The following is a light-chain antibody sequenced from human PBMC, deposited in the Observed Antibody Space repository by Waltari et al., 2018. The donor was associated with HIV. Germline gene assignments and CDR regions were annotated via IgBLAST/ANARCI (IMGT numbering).Light chain of an antibody. V-gene: IGKV3-11*01. CDR1: QSVSSY. CDR2: EAF. J-gene: IGKJ2*01. Sequence: EIVLTQSPATLSLSPAERATLSFRASQSVSSYLAWYQQKPGQAPRLLVYEAFNRATGIPARFSGSGSGTDFTLTISSLEPEDFAVYYCQQRSNWPHTFGQGTKLEIK. CDR3: QQRSNWPHT.